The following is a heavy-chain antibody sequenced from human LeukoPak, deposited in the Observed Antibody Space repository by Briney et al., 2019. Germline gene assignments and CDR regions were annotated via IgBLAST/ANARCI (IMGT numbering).Heavy chain of an antibody. CDR1: GFTISTYA. D-gene: IGHD5-24*01. CDR3: AKEFIAGDGHVDYDS. Sequence: QAGGSLRLSCAASGFTISTYAMTWVRQAPGKGLEWVSSITSSGATTYYADSVKGRFTISRDISKNTLYLQMNSLTAEDSAVYYCAKEFIAGDGHVDYDSWGQGTLVTVSS. CDR2: ITSSGATT. J-gene: IGHJ4*02. V-gene: IGHV3-23*01.